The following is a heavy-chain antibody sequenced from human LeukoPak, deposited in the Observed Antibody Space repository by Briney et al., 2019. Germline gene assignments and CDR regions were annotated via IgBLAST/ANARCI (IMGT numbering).Heavy chain of an antibody. CDR2: ISSSSSYI. J-gene: IGHJ4*02. V-gene: IGHV3-21*01. CDR1: GFTFSSYS. CDR3: ARADPTPGVCCYFDY. Sequence: GGSLRLSCAASGFTFSSYSMNWVRQAPGKGLEWVSSISSSSSYIYYADSVKGRFTISRDNAKNSLYLQMNSLRAEDTAVYYCARADPTPGVCCYFDYWGQGTLVTVSS. D-gene: IGHD4-23*01.